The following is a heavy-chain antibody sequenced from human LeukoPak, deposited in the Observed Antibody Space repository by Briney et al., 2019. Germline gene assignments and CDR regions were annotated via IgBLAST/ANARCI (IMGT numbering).Heavy chain of an antibody. CDR2: ISSSGSTI. CDR3: ARVHGMDVGPIYSTDRPVDY. J-gene: IGHJ4*02. D-gene: IGHD1-26*01. V-gene: IGHV3-11*01. CDR1: GFTFSDYY. Sequence: GGSLRLSCAASGFTFSDYYMSWIRQAPGKGLEWVSHISSSGSTIYYADSVKGRFTISRDNAKNSLYLQMNSLRAEDTAVYYCARVHGMDVGPIYSTDRPVDYWGQGTLVTVSS.